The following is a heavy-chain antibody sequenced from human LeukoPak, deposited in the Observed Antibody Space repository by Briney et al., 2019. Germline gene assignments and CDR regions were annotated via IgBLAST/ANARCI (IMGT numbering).Heavy chain of an antibody. CDR2: IIPIAGTP. CDR3: ARDSPDGSGTYYNDSPDY. D-gene: IGHD3-10*01. Sequence: ASVKVSCKASGGTFNSDDVSWVRQAPGQGLEWMGRIIPIAGTPNYAQKFKGRVTMTTDTFTGTAYMDLRSLRSDDTAIYYCARDSPDGSGTYYNDSPDYWGQGTLVTVSS. J-gene: IGHJ4*02. CDR1: GGTFNSDD. V-gene: IGHV1-69*04.